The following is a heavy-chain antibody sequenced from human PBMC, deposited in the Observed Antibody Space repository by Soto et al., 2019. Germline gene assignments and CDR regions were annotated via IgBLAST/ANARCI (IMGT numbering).Heavy chain of an antibody. D-gene: IGHD2-8*01. Sequence: ASVKVSCKASGYTFTGYFIHWVRQAPGQGLEWMGWVRPNSGGTNYAQKFQGRVTMTRDTSISTAYMELSRLRSDDTAVYYCARGPVRYCTNGVCYTPMGYWGQGTLVTVSS. J-gene: IGHJ4*02. CDR2: VRPNSGGT. V-gene: IGHV1-2*02. CDR1: GYTFTGYF. CDR3: ARGPVRYCTNGVCYTPMGY.